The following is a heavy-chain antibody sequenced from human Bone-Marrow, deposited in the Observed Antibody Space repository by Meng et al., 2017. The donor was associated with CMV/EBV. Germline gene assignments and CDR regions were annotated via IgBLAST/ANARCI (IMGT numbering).Heavy chain of an antibody. CDR2: INPNSGGT. Sequence: ASVKVSCKASGYTFTGYYMHWVRQAPGQGLEWMGWINPNSGGTNYAQKFQGRVTMTRDTSISTAYMELSRLRSDDTAVYYCARDLRRIVGATHSLDYWGQGTLVTVSS. CDR1: GYTFTGYY. V-gene: IGHV1-2*02. D-gene: IGHD1-26*01. CDR3: ARDLRRIVGATHSLDY. J-gene: IGHJ4*02.